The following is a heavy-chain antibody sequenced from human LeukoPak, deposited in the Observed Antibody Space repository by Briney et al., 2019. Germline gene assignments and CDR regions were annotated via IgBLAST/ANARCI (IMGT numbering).Heavy chain of an antibody. CDR3: PTVAVPPAGRGNWGLSFDH. J-gene: IGHJ4*02. V-gene: IGHV4-59*01. CDR1: NNSTNTYY. CDR2: IYYGGSV. Sequence: SETLSLTCTVSNNSTNTYYWTWIRQPPGKGLEWIGYIYYGGSVSSNPSLESRVTISLDTSKNQVSLHLTSVTAADTAVYYCPTVAVPPAGRGNWGLSFDHWGQGILVTVSP. D-gene: IGHD7-27*01.